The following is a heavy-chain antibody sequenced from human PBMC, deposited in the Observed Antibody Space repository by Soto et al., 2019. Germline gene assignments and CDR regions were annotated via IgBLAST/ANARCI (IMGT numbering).Heavy chain of an antibody. Sequence: GGSLRLSCAASGFTFNSYAMSWVRQAPGKGLEWVSTFSGSGGSTYYADSVKGRFTISSDNSKNTLFLRMNSLRAEDTAVYYCAKHNSGNYHGGFDYWGQGTLVTVSS. V-gene: IGHV3-23*01. CDR2: FSGSGGST. J-gene: IGHJ4*02. CDR3: AKHNSGNYHGGFDY. CDR1: GFTFNSYA. D-gene: IGHD1-26*01.